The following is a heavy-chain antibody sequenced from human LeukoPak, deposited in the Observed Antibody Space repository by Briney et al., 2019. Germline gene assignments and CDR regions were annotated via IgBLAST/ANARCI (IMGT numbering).Heavy chain of an antibody. CDR2: ISDSGGST. J-gene: IGHJ4*02. CDR1: GFTFSNSA. V-gene: IGHV3-23*01. CDR3: AKEGCTARLNDH. D-gene: IGHD2-8*01. Sequence: PGGSLRLSCAASGFTFSNSAMNWVRQAAGKGLEWVSSISDSGGSTHYADSVKGRSTISRDNSKSTLYLQMNSLRAEDTAVYYCAKEGCTARLNDHWGQGTLVTVSS.